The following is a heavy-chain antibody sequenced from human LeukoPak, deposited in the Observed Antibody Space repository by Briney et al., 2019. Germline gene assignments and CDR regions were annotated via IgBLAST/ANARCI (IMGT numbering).Heavy chain of an antibody. V-gene: IGHV4-39*07. Sequence: SETLSLTCTVSGGSISSSSYYWGWIRQPPGKGLEWIGSIYYSGSTYYKPSLKSRVTISVDTSKNQFSLKLSSVTAADTAMYYCAKSGGYGLIDYWGQGTRVTVSS. J-gene: IGHJ4*02. D-gene: IGHD1-26*01. CDR2: IYYSGST. CDR1: GGSISSSSYY. CDR3: AKSGGYGLIDY.